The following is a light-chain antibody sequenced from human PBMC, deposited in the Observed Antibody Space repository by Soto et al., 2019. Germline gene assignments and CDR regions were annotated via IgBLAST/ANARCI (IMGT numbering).Light chain of an antibody. J-gene: IGLJ2*01. CDR3: SSYTSSSTLVV. CDR1: SSDVGGYNY. Sequence: QSALTQPASVSGSPGQSITISCTGTSSDVGGYNYVSWYQQHPGKAPKLMIYDVSNRPSGVSNRFSGSKSGNTASLTISGLQAADEADYYCSSYTSSSTLVVLGGGTKLTVL. V-gene: IGLV2-14*01. CDR2: DVS.